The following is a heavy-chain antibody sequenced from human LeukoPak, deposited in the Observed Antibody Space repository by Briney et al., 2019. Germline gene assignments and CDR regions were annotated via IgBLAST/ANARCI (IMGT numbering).Heavy chain of an antibody. CDR3: AKDIGPLTYHYDTSGYSGAFDY. V-gene: IGHV3-9*01. CDR2: ISWNSDSI. J-gene: IGHJ4*02. CDR1: GFRFDNYA. Sequence: GGSLRLSCTASGFRFDNYAMHWVRQAPGKGLEWVSSISWNSDSIAYADSVKGRFTISRDNAKNSLYLQMNSLKTEDTALYYCAKDIGPLTYHYDTSGYSGAFDYWGQGTLVTVSS. D-gene: IGHD3-22*01.